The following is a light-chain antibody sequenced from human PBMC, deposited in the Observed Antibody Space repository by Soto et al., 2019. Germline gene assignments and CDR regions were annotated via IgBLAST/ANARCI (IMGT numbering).Light chain of an antibody. J-gene: IGKJ2*01. CDR1: QSVSSSY. CDR3: QQYSSSPPSYT. CDR2: GAS. Sequence: EIGLTQSPGTLSLSPGERATLSCRASQSVSSSYLAWYQQKPGQAPRLLIYGASSRATGIPNRFSGSGSGTDFTLTISRLEAEDFAVYYCQQYSSSPPSYTFGQGTKLEIK. V-gene: IGKV3-20*01.